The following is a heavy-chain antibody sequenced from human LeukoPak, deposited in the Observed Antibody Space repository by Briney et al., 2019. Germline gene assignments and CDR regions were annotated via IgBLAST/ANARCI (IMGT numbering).Heavy chain of an antibody. J-gene: IGHJ4*02. CDR3: ARDRGGPGGFDY. D-gene: IGHD6-25*01. CDR2: IWYDGSNK. Sequence: GGSLRLSCAASGFTFSSYGMHWVRQAPGKGLEWVAVIWYDGSNKYYADSVKGRFTISRDNSKNTLYLQMNSLRAEDTAVYYCARDRGGPGGFDYWGQGTLVTVSS. CDR1: GFTFSSYG. V-gene: IGHV3-33*01.